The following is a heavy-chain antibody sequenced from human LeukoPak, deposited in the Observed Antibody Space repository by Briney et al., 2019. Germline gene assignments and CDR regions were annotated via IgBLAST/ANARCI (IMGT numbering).Heavy chain of an antibody. D-gene: IGHD3-22*01. CDR1: GGSISSYY. V-gene: IGHV4-4*07. CDR2: IYTSGST. J-gene: IGHJ4*02. Sequence: SETLSLTCTVSGGSISSYYWSWIRQPAGKGLEWIGRIYTSGSTNYNPSLKSRVTMSVDTSKNQFSLKLSSVTAADTAVCYCARDSSPPYDSSASGYWGQGTLVTVSS. CDR3: ARDSSPPYDSSASGY.